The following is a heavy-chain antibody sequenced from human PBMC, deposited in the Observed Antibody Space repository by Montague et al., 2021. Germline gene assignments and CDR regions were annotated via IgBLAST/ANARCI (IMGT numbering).Heavy chain of an antibody. CDR2: IKSDGLIA. CDR3: ARGGLRNYYYYMDV. V-gene: IGHV3-74*01. D-gene: IGHD3-16*01. CDR1: GFTFRSYW. J-gene: IGHJ6*03. Sequence: SLRLSWAASGFTFRSYWMHWVRQAPGKGLVWVSRIKSDGLIAIYADSAKGRFTISRDNAKDTLHLQMNSLRAEDTATYYCARGGLRNYYYYMDVWGKGTTVTVSS.